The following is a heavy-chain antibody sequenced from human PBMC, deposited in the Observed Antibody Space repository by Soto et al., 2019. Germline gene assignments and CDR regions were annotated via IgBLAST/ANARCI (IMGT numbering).Heavy chain of an antibody. Sequence: GGSLRLSCAASGFTFSSFWMSWVRQAPGKGLEWVSAISGSGGSTYYADSVKGRFTISRDNSKNTLYLQMNSLRAEDTAVYYCAKDKWIAAAGTMDYWGQGTLVTVSS. J-gene: IGHJ4*02. CDR1: GFTFSSFW. D-gene: IGHD6-13*01. CDR2: ISGSGGST. V-gene: IGHV3-23*01. CDR3: AKDKWIAAAGTMDY.